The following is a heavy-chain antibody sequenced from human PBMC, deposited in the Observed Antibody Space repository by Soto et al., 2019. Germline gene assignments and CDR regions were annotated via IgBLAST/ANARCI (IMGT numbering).Heavy chain of an antibody. J-gene: IGHJ4*02. V-gene: IGHV4-39*01. CDR3: VSQGTTVLTQAYFEY. CDR1: GGSITNSSYC. CDR2: VYYRGRS. Sequence: SLTLSVTCTVAGGSITNSSYCWGWIRQSPGKGLEWIGSVYYRGRSYSKSSVKSRVTISVDTSKNPFSLTFNSVTASDTALYYCVSQGTTVLTQAYFEYWGPGAPGPVFS. D-gene: IGHD4-17*01.